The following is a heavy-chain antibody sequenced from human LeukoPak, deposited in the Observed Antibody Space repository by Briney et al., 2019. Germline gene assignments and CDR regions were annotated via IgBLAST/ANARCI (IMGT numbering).Heavy chain of an antibody. CDR1: GYSISSGYY. D-gene: IGHD2/OR15-2a*01. V-gene: IGHV4-38-2*01. Sequence: KSSETLSLTCAVSGYSISSGYYWGWIRPPPGKGRAWVGSIYHSGSTYYSPSLKSRVTISVDTSKNQFSLKLTSVTAADTAVYYCARQSSYLATSTPRMDSWFDPWGQGTLVTVSS. CDR2: IYHSGST. CDR3: ARQSSYLATSTPRMDSWFDP. J-gene: IGHJ5*02.